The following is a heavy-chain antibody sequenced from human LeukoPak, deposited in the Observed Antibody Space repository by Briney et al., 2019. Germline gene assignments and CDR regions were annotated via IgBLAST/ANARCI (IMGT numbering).Heavy chain of an antibody. CDR2: ITGSGGNT. J-gene: IGHJ4*02. D-gene: IGHD3-22*01. CDR1: GFTFDSYA. Sequence: GGSLRLSCAASGFTFDSYAMSWVRQAPGQGLEWVSHITGSGGNTYYADSVKGRFTISRDNSKSTLYLQMNGLRAEDTAVYYCAREATPRPNSSGFYYGYWGQGTLVAVSS. CDR3: AREATPRPNSSGFYYGY. V-gene: IGHV3-23*01.